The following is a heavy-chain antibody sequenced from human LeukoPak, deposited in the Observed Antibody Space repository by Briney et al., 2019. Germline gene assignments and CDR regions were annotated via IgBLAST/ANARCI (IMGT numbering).Heavy chain of an antibody. CDR2: ISAYNGNT. V-gene: IGHV1-18*04. CDR1: GYTFTSYG. D-gene: IGHD2-15*01. Sequence: ASVNVSCNASGYTFTSYGISWVRQAPGQGLEWMGWISAYNGNTNYAQKLQGRVTMTTDTSTSTAYMELRSLRSDDTAVYYCARDVGGGYCSGGSCYPGANWFDPWGQGTLVTVSS. J-gene: IGHJ5*02. CDR3: ARDVGGGYCSGGSCYPGANWFDP.